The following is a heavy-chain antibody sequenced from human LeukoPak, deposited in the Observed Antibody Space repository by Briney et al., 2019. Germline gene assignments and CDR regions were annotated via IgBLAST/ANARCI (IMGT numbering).Heavy chain of an antibody. Sequence: GVSLRLSCAASGFSFSSYATNWVRQAPGKGLEWVSGISGSGGGTFYGDSMKGRFTISRDNSKNTVYLQMNSLRAEDTAVYYCAKGIVTGTTGGLWFDPWGQGTLVTVSS. CDR2: ISGSGGGT. D-gene: IGHD1-20*01. CDR1: GFSFSSYA. J-gene: IGHJ5*02. CDR3: AKGIVTGTTGGLWFDP. V-gene: IGHV3-23*01.